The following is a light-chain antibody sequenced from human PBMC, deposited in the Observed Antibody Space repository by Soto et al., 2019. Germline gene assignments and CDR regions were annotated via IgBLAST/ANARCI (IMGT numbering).Light chain of an antibody. CDR1: QSVSSY. Sequence: EIVLTQSPATLSLSPGERATLSCRASQSVSSYLAWYQQKPGQAPRLLIYDASNRATGIPARFSGSGSGTDFPPPIRRPGPEDFAGFFCQPRSKRPGITFRQRTPLEIK. CDR3: QPRSKRPGIT. CDR2: DAS. J-gene: IGKJ5*01. V-gene: IGKV3-11*01.